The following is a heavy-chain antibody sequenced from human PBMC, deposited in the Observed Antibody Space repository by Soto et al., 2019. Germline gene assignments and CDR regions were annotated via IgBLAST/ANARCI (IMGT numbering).Heavy chain of an antibody. Sequence: TGGSLRLSCAASGFTFSSYGMHWVRQAPGKGLEWVAVIWYDGSNKYYADSVKGRFTISRDNSKNTLYLQMNSLRAEDTAVYYCARDGGIAEAGPYYFEYWGQGTLVTVSS. CDR1: GFTFSSYG. CDR3: ARDGGIAEAGPYYFEY. CDR2: IWYDGSNK. V-gene: IGHV3-33*01. D-gene: IGHD6-13*01. J-gene: IGHJ4*02.